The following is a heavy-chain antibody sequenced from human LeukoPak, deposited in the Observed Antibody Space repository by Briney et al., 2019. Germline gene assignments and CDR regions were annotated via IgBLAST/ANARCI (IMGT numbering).Heavy chain of an antibody. CDR3: ARDQVDVDTAMVGEDYYYGMDV. J-gene: IGHJ6*02. CDR2: ISSSSSYI. D-gene: IGHD5-18*01. V-gene: IGHV3-21*01. CDR1: GFTFSSYS. Sequence: GGSLRLFCAASGFTFSSYSMNWVRQAPGKGLEWVSSISSSSSYIYYADSVKGRFTISRDNAKNSLYLQMNSLRAEDTAVYYCARDQVDVDTAMVGEDYYYGMDVWGQGTTVTVSS.